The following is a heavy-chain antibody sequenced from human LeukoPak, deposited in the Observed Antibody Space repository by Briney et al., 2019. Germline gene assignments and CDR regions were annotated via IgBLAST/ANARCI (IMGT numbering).Heavy chain of an antibody. J-gene: IGHJ5*02. CDR2: IRSSSSYI. Sequence: EGSLRLSCAASGFTFSRYSMNWVRQAPGKGLEWVSSIRSSSSYIYYTDSVKGRFTISRDNAKNSLYLQMNSLRAEDTAVYYCARGPPLDYYDITWFDPWGQGTLSPSPQ. CDR3: ARGPPLDYYDITWFDP. CDR1: GFTFSRYS. V-gene: IGHV3-21*01. D-gene: IGHD3-22*01.